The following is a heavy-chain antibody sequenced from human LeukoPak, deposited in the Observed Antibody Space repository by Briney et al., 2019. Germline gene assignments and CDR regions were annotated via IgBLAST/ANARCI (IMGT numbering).Heavy chain of an antibody. J-gene: IGHJ4*02. Sequence: GESLKISCKGSEYTFTTQWIGWVRQLPRKGLECLGIIYPGDSDTRYSPSFEGEGRVTISVDKSINTAYLQRSSLKASDTAMYYCARLVEYQMQYYFDYWGQGTLVTVSS. CDR2: IYPGDSDT. CDR1: EYTFTTQW. CDR3: ARLVEYQMQYYFDY. D-gene: IGHD2-2*01. V-gene: IGHV5-51*01.